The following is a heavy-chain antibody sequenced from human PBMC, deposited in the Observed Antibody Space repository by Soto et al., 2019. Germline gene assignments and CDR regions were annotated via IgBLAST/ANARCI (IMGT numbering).Heavy chain of an antibody. CDR1: GFSITNTW. CDR3: NSYPDFWGGHTPL. J-gene: IGHJ4*02. CDR2: VKSKAAGGTA. V-gene: IGHV3-15*07. D-gene: IGHD3-3*01. Sequence: EVQLVESGGGLVQPGGSLRLSCAASGFSITNTWMHWVHQAPGKGLEWVGRVKSKAAGGTADYAAPVKGRFTVSRDDSKNTQYLQMNSLKMEDTAVYYCNSYPDFWGGHTPLWGQGTLVTVSS.